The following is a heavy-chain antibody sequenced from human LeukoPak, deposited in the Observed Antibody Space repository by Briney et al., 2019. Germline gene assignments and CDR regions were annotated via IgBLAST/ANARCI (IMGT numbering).Heavy chain of an antibody. J-gene: IGHJ5*02. D-gene: IGHD3-16*01. Sequence: SETLSLTCTVSGGSISGHYWSWIRQPPGKRLEWIGYLHYTGSTNYNPSLNSRITMPVDTPNNQFSLRLTSVTAADTAVYYCARLHALGAEEFDPWGQGALVTVSS. V-gene: IGHV4-59*11. CDR3: ARLHALGAEEFDP. CDR2: LHYTGST. CDR1: GGSISGHY.